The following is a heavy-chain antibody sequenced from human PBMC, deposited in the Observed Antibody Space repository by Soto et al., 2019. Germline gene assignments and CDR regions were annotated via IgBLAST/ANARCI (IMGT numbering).Heavy chain of an antibody. CDR2: ISYDGSNK. CDR3: ARESYAAAMRHYYYGMDV. D-gene: IGHD2-2*01. V-gene: IGHV3-30-3*01. J-gene: IGHJ6*02. CDR1: GFTFSSYA. Sequence: ESGGGVVQPGRSLRLSCAASGFTFSSYAMHWVRQAPGKGLEWVAVISYDGSNKYYADSVKGRFTISRDNSKNTLYLQMNSLRAEDTAVYYCARESYAAAMRHYYYGMDVWGQGTTVTVSS.